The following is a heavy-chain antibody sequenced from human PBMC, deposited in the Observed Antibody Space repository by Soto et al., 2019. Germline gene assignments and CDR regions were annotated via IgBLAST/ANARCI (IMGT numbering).Heavy chain of an antibody. J-gene: IGHJ4*02. CDR1: GGSISSGGYF. CDR3: ARGVLY. D-gene: IGHD1-1*01. V-gene: IGHV4-31*03. CDR2: IFYSGTT. Sequence: QVQLHESGPGLVKPSQTQSLTCTVSGGSISSGGYFWSWIRQPPGKGLEWIGNIFYSGTTYYNPSLXSXLTISVDTSKNQFSLKLSSVTAADTAVYFCARGVLYWGQGTLVTVSS.